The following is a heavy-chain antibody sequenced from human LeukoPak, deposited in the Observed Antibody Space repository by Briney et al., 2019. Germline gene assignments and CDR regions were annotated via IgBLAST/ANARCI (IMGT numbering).Heavy chain of an antibody. CDR3: ARDLWGAHKLHYFDY. CDR1: GYTFTGYY. J-gene: IGHJ4*02. D-gene: IGHD1-7*01. V-gene: IGHV1-2*02. Sequence: ASVKVSCKSSGYTFTGYYMHWVRQAPGQGLGWLGWINPNSRGTNDAQKFQSRVTMTRDTSISTAYMELSKLRSDDTAVYYCARDLWGAHKLHYFDYWDQGNLVNVSS. CDR2: INPNSRGT.